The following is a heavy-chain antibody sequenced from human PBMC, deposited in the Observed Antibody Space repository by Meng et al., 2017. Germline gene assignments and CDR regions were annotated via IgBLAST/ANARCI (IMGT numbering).Heavy chain of an antibody. D-gene: IGHD4-17*01. J-gene: IGHJ4*02. V-gene: IGHV3-9*01. CDR3: AKDGWAYGDYRGYFDY. CDR1: GFTFDDYV. Sequence: GESLMISCAASGFTFDDYVMHWVRQAPWKGLELVSGISWNSGSIGYAGSVKDRFTISRDNAKSSLYLQMNSLRAEDTALYYCAKDGWAYGDYRGYFDYWGQGTLVTVSS. CDR2: ISWNSGSI.